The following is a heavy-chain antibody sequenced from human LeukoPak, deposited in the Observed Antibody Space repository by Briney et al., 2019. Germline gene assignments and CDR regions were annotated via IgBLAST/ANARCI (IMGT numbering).Heavy chain of an antibody. CDR1: GFTFSSYP. CDR2: ISGSGDTT. CDR3: AKDTGGYCSSTSCLPREGWFDP. Sequence: PGGSLRLSCAASGFTFSSYPMSWVRQAPGKGLEWVSTISGSGDTTYYADSVKGRFTISRDNSKNTLYLQMNSLRAEDTAVYYCAKDTGGYCSSTSCLPREGWFDPWGQGTLVTVSS. J-gene: IGHJ5*02. V-gene: IGHV3-23*01. D-gene: IGHD2-2*01.